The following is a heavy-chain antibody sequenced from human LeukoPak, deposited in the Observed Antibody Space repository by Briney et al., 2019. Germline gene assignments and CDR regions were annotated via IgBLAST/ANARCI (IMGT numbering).Heavy chain of an antibody. J-gene: IGHJ4*02. CDR2: IYPGDSDT. CDR3: ARSRKPNKAAADTFDY. D-gene: IGHD6-13*01. V-gene: IGHV5-51*01. Sequence: GESLKISCKGSGYSFTSYWIGWVRQMPGKGLEWMGIIYPGDSDTRYSPSFQGQVTISADKSISTAYLQWSSLKASDTAMYYCARSRKPNKAAADTFDYWGQGTLVTVSS. CDR1: GYSFTSYW.